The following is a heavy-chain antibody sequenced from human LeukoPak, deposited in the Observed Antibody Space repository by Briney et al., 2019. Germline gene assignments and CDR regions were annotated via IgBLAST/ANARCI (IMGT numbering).Heavy chain of an antibody. CDR1: GFTFSSYA. CDR2: ISGSGGST. V-gene: IGHV3-23*01. D-gene: IGHD5-24*01. J-gene: IGHJ4*02. Sequence: QPGGSLRLSCAASGFTFSSYAMSWVRQAPGKGLEWVSAISGSGGSTYYADSVKGRFTISRDNSKNTLYLQMNSLRAEDTAVYYCAKDVEMATSKSRDYFDYWGQGTLVTVSS. CDR3: AKDVEMATSKSRDYFDY.